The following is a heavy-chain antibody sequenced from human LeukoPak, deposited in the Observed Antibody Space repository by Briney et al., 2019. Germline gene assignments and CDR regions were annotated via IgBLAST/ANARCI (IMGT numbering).Heavy chain of an antibody. CDR1: GYTFTGYY. V-gene: IGHV1-2*02. CDR3: ARGLLVDYYGSLFRGSWFDP. Sequence: ASVKVSCKASGYTFTGYYMHWVRQAPGQGLEWMGWINPNSGGTNYAQKFQGRVTMTRDTSVSTAYMELSRLRSDDTAVYYCARGLLVDYYGSLFRGSWFDPWGQGTLVTVSS. CDR2: INPNSGGT. D-gene: IGHD3-10*01. J-gene: IGHJ5*02.